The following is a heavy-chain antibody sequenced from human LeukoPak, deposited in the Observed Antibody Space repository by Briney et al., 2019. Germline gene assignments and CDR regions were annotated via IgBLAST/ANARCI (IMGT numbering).Heavy chain of an antibody. CDR1: GYSISSGYY. CDR2: IYHSGST. Sequence: SETLSLTCAVSGYSISSGYYWGWIRQPPGKGLEWIGSIYHSGSTYYNPSLKSRVTISVDTSKNQSSLKLSSVTAADTAVYYCATRWRGWGFPLGAYFDYWGQGTLVTVSS. V-gene: IGHV4-38-2*01. D-gene: IGHD6-19*01. J-gene: IGHJ4*02. CDR3: ATRWRGWGFPLGAYFDY.